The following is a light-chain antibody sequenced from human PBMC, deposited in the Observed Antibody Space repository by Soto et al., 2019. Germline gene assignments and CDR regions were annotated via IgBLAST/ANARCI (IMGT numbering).Light chain of an antibody. V-gene: IGKV1-27*01. CDR2: EAS. CDR3: QNFDSAPQT. J-gene: IGKJ1*01. Sequence: DIQMTQSPSSLSASVGDRVTITCRASQGIRHYLAWYQQKPGKVPKLLIYEASNLQSGVPSRFRGGGSGTEFTITISSLQPEDVETYYCQNFDSAPQTFGQGTEVDIK. CDR1: QGIRHY.